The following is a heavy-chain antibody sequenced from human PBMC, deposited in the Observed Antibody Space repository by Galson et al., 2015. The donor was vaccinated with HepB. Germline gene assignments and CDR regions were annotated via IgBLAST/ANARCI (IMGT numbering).Heavy chain of an antibody. CDR3: AREGGTGTSPHDY. Sequence: SLRLSCAASGFTFSSYSMNWVRQAPGKGLEWVSYISSSSSTIYYADSVKGRFTISRDNAKNSLYLQMNSLRAEDTAVYYCAREGGTGTSPHDYWGQGTLVTVSS. J-gene: IGHJ4*02. CDR1: GFTFSSYS. CDR2: ISSSSSTI. D-gene: IGHD1-1*01. V-gene: IGHV3-48*04.